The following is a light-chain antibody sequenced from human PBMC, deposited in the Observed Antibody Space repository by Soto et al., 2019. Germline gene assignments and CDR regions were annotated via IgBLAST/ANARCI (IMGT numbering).Light chain of an antibody. V-gene: IGKV3-15*01. CDR1: QSVSSS. J-gene: IGKJ5*01. Sequence: EIVMTQSPATLSVSPGERATLSCRASQSVSSSLAWYQQKPGQAPRLLIYGASTRATGIPARFSGSGSGTEFTLTISSLQSEDFAVYYCQYYNNWLPITFGQGTRLEIK. CDR3: QYYNNWLPIT. CDR2: GAS.